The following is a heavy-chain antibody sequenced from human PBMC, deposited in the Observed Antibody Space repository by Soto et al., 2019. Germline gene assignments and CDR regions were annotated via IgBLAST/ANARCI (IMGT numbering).Heavy chain of an antibody. V-gene: IGHV4-39*01. Sequence: QLQLQESGPGLVKPSETLSLTCTVSGGSLTTTNYYWGWIRRPPGKGLEWIGSIYYTGSPYNHPSLKSRVSMSVETPNNQFSLKLRSVTAADTAVYYCARLLHDSRGYYYFDYWGQGTLVTVSS. J-gene: IGHJ4*02. CDR2: IYYTGSP. CDR1: GGSLTTTNYY. CDR3: ARLLHDSRGYYYFDY. D-gene: IGHD3-3*01.